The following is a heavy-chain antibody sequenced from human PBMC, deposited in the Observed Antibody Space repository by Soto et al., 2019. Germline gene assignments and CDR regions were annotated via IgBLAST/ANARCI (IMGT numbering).Heavy chain of an antibody. CDR1: GFTFSTYG. J-gene: IGHJ4*02. CDR3: ARVQLAPTMVRGVITPAR. Sequence: EVQLLESGGGLIQPGGSLRLSCAASGFTFSTYGMNWVRQAPGKGLEWVSYISSSGSTIYYADSVKGRFTISRDNAKNSLYLQMNSLRAEDTAVYYCARVQLAPTMVRGVITPARWGQGTLVTVSS. D-gene: IGHD3-10*01. CDR2: ISSSGSTI. V-gene: IGHV3-48*04.